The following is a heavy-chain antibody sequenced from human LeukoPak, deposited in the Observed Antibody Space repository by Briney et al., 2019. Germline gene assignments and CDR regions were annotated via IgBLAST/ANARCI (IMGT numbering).Heavy chain of an antibody. V-gene: IGHV3-33*01. D-gene: IGHD3-16*01. Sequence: GGSLRLSCAASGLTFNSHGMHWVRQAPGKGLEWVAVIWYDGSKKYYGDSVKGRFTISRDDSRNTLYLQMESLRVEDTAVYYCARVWGMGYTADYWGQGSLVTVSS. CDR3: ARVWGMGYTADY. CDR1: GLTFNSHG. J-gene: IGHJ4*02. CDR2: IWYDGSKK.